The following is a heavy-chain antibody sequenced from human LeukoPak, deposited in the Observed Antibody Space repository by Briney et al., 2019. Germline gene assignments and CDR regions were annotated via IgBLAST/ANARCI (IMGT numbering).Heavy chain of an antibody. CDR1: GFTFSSYS. CDR3: ARDMGTGYDFPFDY. V-gene: IGHV3-21*01. J-gene: IGHJ4*02. D-gene: IGHD5-12*01. Sequence: GGSLRLSCAASGFTFSSYSMNWVRQAPGKGLEWVSSISSSSTYINYADSVKGRFTISRDNAKKSLYPQMNSLRAEDTAVYYCARDMGTGYDFPFDYWGQGTLVTVSS. CDR2: ISSSSTYI.